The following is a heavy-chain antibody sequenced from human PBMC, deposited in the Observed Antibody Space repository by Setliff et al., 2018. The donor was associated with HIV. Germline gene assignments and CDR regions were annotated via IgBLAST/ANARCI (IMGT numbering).Heavy chain of an antibody. CDR2: MNPNTGVS. CDR3: ARGKGVGGVVITGGLDV. V-gene: IGHV1-8*01. Sequence: ASVKVSCKASGHTFTNVDIHWLRRATGQGLEWMGWMNPNTGVSGYALKFQARVTMTRDTSISTAYMELSSLTSEDRAVYYCARGKGVGGVVITGGLDVWGKGTTVTVS. J-gene: IGHJ6*03. D-gene: IGHD3-10*01. CDR1: GHTFTNVD.